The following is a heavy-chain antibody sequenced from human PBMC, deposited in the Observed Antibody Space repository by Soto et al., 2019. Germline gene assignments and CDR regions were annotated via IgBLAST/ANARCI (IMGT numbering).Heavy chain of an antibody. J-gene: IGHJ4*02. Sequence: LRLSCAASGFTFRSYAMSWVRQAPGKGLEWVSAISGSGGSTYYADSVKGRFTISRDNSKNTLYLQMNSLRAEDTAVYYCAKKYYYGSGSYNFDYWGQGALVTVSS. CDR3: AKKYYYGSGSYNFDY. CDR1: GFTFRSYA. V-gene: IGHV3-23*01. CDR2: ISGSGGST. D-gene: IGHD3-10*01.